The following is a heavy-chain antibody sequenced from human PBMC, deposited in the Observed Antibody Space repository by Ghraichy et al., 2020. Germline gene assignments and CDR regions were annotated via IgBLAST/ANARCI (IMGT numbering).Heavy chain of an antibody. V-gene: IGHV4-34*01. CDR1: GGSFSGYY. CDR2: INHSGST. Sequence: SETLSLTCAVYGGSFSGYYWSWIRQPPGKGLEWIGEINHSGSTNYNPSLKSRVTISVDTSKNQFSLKLTSVTAADTAVYYCARGMRANSWYYFDYWGQGTLVTVSS. CDR3: ARGMRANSWYYFDY. J-gene: IGHJ4*02. D-gene: IGHD6-13*01.